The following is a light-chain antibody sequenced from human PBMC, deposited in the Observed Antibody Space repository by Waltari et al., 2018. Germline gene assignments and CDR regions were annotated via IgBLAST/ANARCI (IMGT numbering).Light chain of an antibody. CDR2: GAS. Sequence: EIVLTQSPGTLSLSPGARATLSCRASQSVGVTLAWYQQKPGQAPRLLLYGASIRAPGTPDRFSVTGSGTDCSLTISRLEPEDFAVYYCQHYVRLPATFGQGTKVEIK. J-gene: IGKJ1*01. CDR3: QHYVRLPAT. V-gene: IGKV3-20*01. CDR1: QSVGVT.